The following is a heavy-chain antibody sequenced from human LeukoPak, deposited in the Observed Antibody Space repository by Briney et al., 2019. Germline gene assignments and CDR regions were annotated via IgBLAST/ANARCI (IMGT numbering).Heavy chain of an antibody. CDR1: GGTFSSYA. D-gene: IGHD1-26*01. V-gene: IGHV1-69*04. CDR3: ARDRGWELPAAPIDY. Sequence: SVKVSCKAPGGTFSSYAISWVRQAPGQGLEWMGRIIPILGIANYAQKFQGRVTITADKSTSTAYMELSSLRSEDTAVYYCARDRGWELPAAPIDYWGQGTLVTVSS. CDR2: IIPILGIA. J-gene: IGHJ4*02.